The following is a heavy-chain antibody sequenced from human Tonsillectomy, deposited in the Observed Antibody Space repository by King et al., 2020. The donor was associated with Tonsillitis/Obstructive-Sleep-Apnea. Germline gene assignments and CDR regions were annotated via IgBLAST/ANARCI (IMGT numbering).Heavy chain of an antibody. J-gene: IGHJ6*03. V-gene: IGHV4-34*01. Sequence: VQLQQWGAGLLKPSETLSLTCAVYGGSFSGYYWSWIRQPPGKGLEWIGEINHSGGTNYNPSLKSRVTISVDTSKNQFSLTLSSVPAAAPAVYYFARVNGDICGYYYMDGWGKATAVTVSS. CDR2: INHSGGT. D-gene: IGHD3-3*02. CDR1: GGSFSGYY. CDR3: ARVNGDICGYYYMDG.